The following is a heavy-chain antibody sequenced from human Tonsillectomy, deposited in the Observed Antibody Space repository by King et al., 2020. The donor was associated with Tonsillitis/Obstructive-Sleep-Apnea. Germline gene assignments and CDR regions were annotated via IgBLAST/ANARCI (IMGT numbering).Heavy chain of an antibody. Sequence: EVQLVESGAEVKKPGESLKISCKGSGYRFTGYWIGWVRQMPGKGLEWMGIIYPGDSATRYSPSFQGQVTISADKSISTAYLQWSSLKASDTAMYYCARRGYCDGDTCNNWFDPWGQGTPVTVSS. D-gene: IGHD2-21*01. J-gene: IGHJ5*02. CDR1: GYRFTGYW. CDR3: ARRGYCDGDTCNNWFDP. CDR2: IYPGDSAT. V-gene: IGHV5-51*03.